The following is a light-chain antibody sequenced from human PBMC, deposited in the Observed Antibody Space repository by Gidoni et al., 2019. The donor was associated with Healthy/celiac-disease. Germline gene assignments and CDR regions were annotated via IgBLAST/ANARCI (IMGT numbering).Light chain of an antibody. V-gene: IGKV2-28*01. CDR2: LGS. CDR1: QSLLHSNGYNY. CDR3: MQALQTGVT. J-gene: IGKJ3*01. Sequence: TVMTQSPLPLPVTPGEPASISCRSSQSLLHSNGYNYLDWYLQKPGQSPQLLIYLGSNRASGVPDRFSGSGSGTDFTLKISRVEAEDVGVYYCMQALQTGVTFGPGTKVEIK.